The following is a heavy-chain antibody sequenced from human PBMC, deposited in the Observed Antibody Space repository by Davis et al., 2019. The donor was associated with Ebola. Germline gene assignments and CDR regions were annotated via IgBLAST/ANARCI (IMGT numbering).Heavy chain of an antibody. J-gene: IGHJ4*02. CDR3: ARGDSYYDPSGYYAGPESPDH. CDR2: SHYTGYT. CDR1: GGSTRSYY. Sequence: MPSETLSLTCTVSGGSTRSYYWSWIRQRPGKGLEWIGYSHYTGYTNHNPSLKSRVTISVDTSKRHLYLRLSSVTAADTAVYYCARGDSYYDPSGYYAGPESPDHWGQGTLVSVSS. D-gene: IGHD3-22*01. V-gene: IGHV4-59*12.